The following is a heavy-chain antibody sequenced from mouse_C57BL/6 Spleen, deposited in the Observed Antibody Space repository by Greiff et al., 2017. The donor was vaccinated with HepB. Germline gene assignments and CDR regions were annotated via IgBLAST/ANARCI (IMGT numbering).Heavy chain of an antibody. D-gene: IGHD2-1*01. CDR3: ALYGNHAMDY. Sequence: EVQLQESGAELVKPGASVKLSCTASGFNIKDYYMHWVKQRTEQGLEWIGRIDPEDGETKYAPQFQGKAPITADTSSNTAYLQLSSLTSEDTAVYYCALYGNHAMDYWGQGTSVTVSS. V-gene: IGHV14-2*01. CDR1: GFNIKDYY. CDR2: IDPEDGET. J-gene: IGHJ4*01.